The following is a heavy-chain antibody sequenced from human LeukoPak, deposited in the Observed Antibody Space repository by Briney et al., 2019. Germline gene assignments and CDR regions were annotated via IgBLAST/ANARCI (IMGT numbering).Heavy chain of an antibody. CDR2: IYTSGGT. J-gene: IGHJ4*02. CDR1: GDSISSYY. D-gene: IGHD6-6*01. CDR3: ARLTRLSTSPDRYYLDY. V-gene: IGHV4-4*09. Sequence: PSETLSLTCTVSGDSISSYYWSWIRQLPGKGLEWIGYIYTSGGTNYIPSLKGRVTISIDTSKNQFSLKLSSVTAADSAVYYCARLTRLSTSPDRYYLDYWGQGTLVTVSP.